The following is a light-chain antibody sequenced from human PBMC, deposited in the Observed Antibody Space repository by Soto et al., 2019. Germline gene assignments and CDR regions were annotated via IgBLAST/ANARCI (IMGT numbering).Light chain of an antibody. Sequence: VLTQSPGTLSLSPGERATLSCRASQSISSTSLAWYQQKPGQTPKLLIYGASSRATDIPDRFSGSGSGTDFTLTISRLEPEDVAVYYCQHHGSSVTFGHGTRLEIK. V-gene: IGKV3-20*01. CDR2: GAS. CDR1: QSISSTS. CDR3: QHHGSSVT. J-gene: IGKJ5*01.